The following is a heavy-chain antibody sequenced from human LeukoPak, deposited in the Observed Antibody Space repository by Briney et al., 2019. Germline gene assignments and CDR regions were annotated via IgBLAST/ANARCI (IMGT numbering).Heavy chain of an antibody. CDR2: IYTSGST. V-gene: IGHV4-4*09. CDR1: GGSISSYY. D-gene: IGHD3-22*01. CDR3: ARHYGSSGYYYIGYFDL. J-gene: IGHJ2*01. Sequence: PSETLSLTCTVSGGSISSYYWSWIRQPPGKGLEWIGYIYTSGSTNYNPSLKSRVTISVDTSKNQFSLKLSSVTAADTAVYYCARHYGSSGYYYIGYFDLWGRGTLVTVSS.